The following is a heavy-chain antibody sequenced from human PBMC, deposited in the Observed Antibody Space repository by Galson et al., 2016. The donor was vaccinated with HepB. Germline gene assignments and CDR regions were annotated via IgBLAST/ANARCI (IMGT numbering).Heavy chain of an antibody. CDR1: GFALSSFN. J-gene: IGHJ5*01. D-gene: IGHD5-12*01. V-gene: IGHV3-48*01. CDR3: AQEVRWLRFAFGS. Sequence: SLRLSCAASGFALSSFNMNWVRQTPGKGLEWISYISSSRNTIDYADSVKGRFTISRADAKNSLYLQMNNLSVGDTAIYHCAQEVRWLRFAFGSWGQGTLVTVSS. CDR2: ISSSRNTI.